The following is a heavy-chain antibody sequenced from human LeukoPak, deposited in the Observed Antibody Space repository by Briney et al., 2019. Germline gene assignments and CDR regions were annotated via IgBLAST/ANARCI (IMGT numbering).Heavy chain of an antibody. CDR1: GFTVSSNY. D-gene: IGHD1-26*01. CDR3: AKTMGAIDHDY. J-gene: IGHJ4*02. Sequence: PGGSLRLSCAASGFTVSSNYMSWVRQAPGKGLEWVSAISGSGGSTYYADSVKGRFTISRDNSKNTLYLRMNSLRAEDTAVYYCAKTMGAIDHDYWGQGTLVIVSS. V-gene: IGHV3-23*01. CDR2: ISGSGGST.